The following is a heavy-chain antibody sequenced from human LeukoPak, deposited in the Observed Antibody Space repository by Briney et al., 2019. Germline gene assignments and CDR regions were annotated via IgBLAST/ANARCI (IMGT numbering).Heavy chain of an antibody. CDR1: GFTFSNYA. D-gene: IGHD4-23*01. J-gene: IGHJ4*02. Sequence: PGGSLRLSCAASGFTFSNYAMSWVRQAPGKGLEWVSLISGSGVGTYYADSVKGRFTISRDNSKNTLNLQMNSLRAEDTAVYYCAKVYSRDYGGNSFFDYWGQGTLVTVSS. CDR2: ISGSGVGT. V-gene: IGHV3-23*01. CDR3: AKVYSRDYGGNSFFDY.